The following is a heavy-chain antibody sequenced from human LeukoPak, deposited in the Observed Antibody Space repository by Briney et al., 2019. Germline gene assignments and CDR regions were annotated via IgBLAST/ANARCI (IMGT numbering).Heavy chain of an antibody. Sequence: SQTLSLTCAISGDSVSSNSAAWNWIRQSPSRGLKWLGRTYYRSKWYNDYAVSVKSRITINPDTSKNQFSLQLNSVTPEDTAVYYCARTVSGTTGTTSGPVDWFDPWGQGTLVTVSS. CDR3: ARTVSGTTGTTSGPVDWFDP. J-gene: IGHJ5*02. CDR2: TYYRSKWYN. V-gene: IGHV6-1*01. CDR1: GDSVSSNSAA. D-gene: IGHD1-1*01.